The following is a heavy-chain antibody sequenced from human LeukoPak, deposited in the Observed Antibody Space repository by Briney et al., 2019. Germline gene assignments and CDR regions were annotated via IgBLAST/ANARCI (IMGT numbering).Heavy chain of an antibody. V-gene: IGHV3-72*01. CDR3: AGKFGNDY. Sequence: GGSLRLSCAASGFTFSDHYMDWVRQAPGKGLEWVGRSRNKANSYTTEYAASVKGRFTISRDDSKNSLYLQMNSLKTEDTAVYYCAGKFGNDYWGQGTLVTVSS. J-gene: IGHJ4*02. CDR1: GFTFSDHY. D-gene: IGHD3-10*01. CDR2: SRNKANSYTT.